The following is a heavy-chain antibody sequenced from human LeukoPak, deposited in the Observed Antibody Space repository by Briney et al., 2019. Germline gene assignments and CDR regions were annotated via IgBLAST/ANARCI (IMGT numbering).Heavy chain of an antibody. CDR3: ARGGYYDSIGAFDI. V-gene: IGHV4-59*01. D-gene: IGHD3-22*01. CDR2: IYYSGST. CDR1: GGSISSYY. Sequence: SETLSLTCTVSGGSISSYYWSWIRQPPGKGLEWIGYIYYSGSTNYNPSLKSRVTISVDMSKNQFSLKLSSVTAADTAVYYCARGGYYDSIGAFDIWGQGTMVTVSS. J-gene: IGHJ3*02.